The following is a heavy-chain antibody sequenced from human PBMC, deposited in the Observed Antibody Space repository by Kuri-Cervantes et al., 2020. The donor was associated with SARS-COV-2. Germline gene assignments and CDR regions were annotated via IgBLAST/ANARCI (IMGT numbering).Heavy chain of an antibody. CDR2: ISSSSSYI. CDR1: GFTFSSYS. V-gene: IGHV3-21*01. J-gene: IGHJ4*02. Sequence: GGSLRLSCAAPGFTFSSYSMNWVRQAPGKGLEWVSSISSSSSYIYYADSVKGRFTISRDNAKNSLYLQMNSLRAEDTAVYYCARLSSSWYLDYWRQGTLVTVSS. CDR3: ARLSSSWYLDY. D-gene: IGHD6-13*01.